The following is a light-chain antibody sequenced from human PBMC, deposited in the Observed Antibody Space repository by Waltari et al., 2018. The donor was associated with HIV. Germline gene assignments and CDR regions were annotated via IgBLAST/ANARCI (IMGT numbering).Light chain of an antibody. CDR2: DNN. CDR3: GAWDGGLSAGV. J-gene: IGLJ3*02. V-gene: IGLV1-51*01. Sequence: QSVLTQPPSVSAAPGHSVTISCSGPSSNIGNNYLSWYQPVPGKTPKVVIYDNNQRPSGIPDRFSGSKSGTSATLAITGLQTGDEADYYCGAWDGGLSAGVFGGGTKLTVL. CDR1: SSNIGNNY.